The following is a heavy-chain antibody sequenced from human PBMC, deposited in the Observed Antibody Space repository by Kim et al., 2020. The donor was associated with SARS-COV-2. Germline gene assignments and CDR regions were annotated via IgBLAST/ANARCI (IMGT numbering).Heavy chain of an antibody. V-gene: IGHV4-31*03. Sequence: SETLSLTCTVSGGSISSGGYYWSWIRQHPGKGLEWIGYIYYSGSTYYNPSLKSRVTISVDTSKNQFSLKLSSVTAADTAVYYCARTAQGGSCSGGSCYSLANWFDPWGQGTLVTVSS. CDR1: GGSISSGGYY. D-gene: IGHD2-15*01. CDR3: ARTAQGGSCSGGSCYSLANWFDP. J-gene: IGHJ5*02. CDR2: IYYSGST.